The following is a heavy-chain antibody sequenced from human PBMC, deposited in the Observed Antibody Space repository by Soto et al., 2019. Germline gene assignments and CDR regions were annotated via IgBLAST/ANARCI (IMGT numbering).Heavy chain of an antibody. Sequence: EVQLVESGGGRVKPGGSLRLACAASGFTLRTAWMNWVRQATGKGLEWVGRIKRESDGGTTDYGVSVRGRFTISRDESQNTLYLQMNSLGTEDTAVYYCATEPYFYDSSGVDVWGQGTTVTVSS. J-gene: IGHJ6*02. CDR1: GFTLRTAW. CDR2: IKRESDGGTT. V-gene: IGHV3-15*07. CDR3: ATEPYFYDSSGVDV.